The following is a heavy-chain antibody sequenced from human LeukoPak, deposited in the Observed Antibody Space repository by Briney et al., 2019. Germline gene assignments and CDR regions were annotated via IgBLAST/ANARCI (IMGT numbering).Heavy chain of an antibody. V-gene: IGHV1-46*01. CDR3: AKVVSSSGWHDPINY. CDR1: GYTFTSYY. J-gene: IGHJ4*02. Sequence: ASVKVSCKASGYTFTSYYMHWVRQAPGQGLEWMGLINPSGGSTSYAQKFQGRVTMTRDMSTSTVYMELSSLRAEDTAIYYCAKVVSSSGWHDPINYWGQGTLVTVSS. D-gene: IGHD6-19*01. CDR2: INPSGGST.